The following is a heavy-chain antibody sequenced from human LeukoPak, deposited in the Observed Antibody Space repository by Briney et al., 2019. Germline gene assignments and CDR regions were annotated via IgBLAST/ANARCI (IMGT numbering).Heavy chain of an antibody. J-gene: IGHJ3*02. V-gene: IGHV3-48*02. CDR1: GFTFSSYS. Sequence: GGSLRLSCAASGFTFSSYSMNWVRQAPGKGLEWVSYISSTSSTIYYADSVKGRFTISRDNAKNSLYLQMNSLRDEDTAVYYCARGVGYFDPLGMLAFDIWGRGTMVTVS. CDR2: ISSTSSTI. CDR3: ARGVGYFDPLGMLAFDI. D-gene: IGHD3-9*01.